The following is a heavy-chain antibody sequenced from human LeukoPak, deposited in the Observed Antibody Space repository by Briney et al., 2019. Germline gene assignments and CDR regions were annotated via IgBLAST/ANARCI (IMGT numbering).Heavy chain of an antibody. D-gene: IGHD4-23*01. Sequence: ASVKVSCKASGYTFTSYDINWVRQATGQGLEWMGWMNPNSGNTGYAQKFQGRVTMTRNTSISTAYMELSSLRSEDTAVYYCVSTELGYGGNPAFDWGQGTLVTVSS. CDR1: GYTFTSYD. J-gene: IGHJ4*02. V-gene: IGHV1-8*01. CDR3: VSTELGYGGNPAFD. CDR2: MNPNSGNT.